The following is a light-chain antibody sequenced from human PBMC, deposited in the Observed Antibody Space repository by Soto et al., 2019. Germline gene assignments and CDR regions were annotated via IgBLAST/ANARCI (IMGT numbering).Light chain of an antibody. CDR3: QQYNNWPIP. CDR2: GAS. V-gene: IGKV3-20*01. Sequence: IVLSQSPGTLSLTPEERAPLSCRASQSVSSSYLAWYQQKPGQAPRLLIYGASSRATGIPDRFSGSGSGTEFTLTISSLQSEDFEVYYCQQYNNWPIPFGQGTRLAI. CDR1: QSVSSSY. J-gene: IGKJ5*01.